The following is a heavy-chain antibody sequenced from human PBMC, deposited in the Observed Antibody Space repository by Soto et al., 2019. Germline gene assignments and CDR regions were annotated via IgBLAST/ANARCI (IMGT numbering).Heavy chain of an antibody. CDR3: ARDYYDSSGYKPNYYYYYGMDV. CDR2: IYPGKSTT. CDR1: GYTFNNYW. Sequence: GESLKISCKGFGYTFNNYWIGWVRQMPGKGLEWMGIIYPGKSTTRYSPSFQGQVTMSADKSIGIAYLQWSSLKASDSATYYCARDYYDSSGYKPNYYYYYGMDVWGQGTTVTVSS. V-gene: IGHV5-51*01. J-gene: IGHJ6*02. D-gene: IGHD3-22*01.